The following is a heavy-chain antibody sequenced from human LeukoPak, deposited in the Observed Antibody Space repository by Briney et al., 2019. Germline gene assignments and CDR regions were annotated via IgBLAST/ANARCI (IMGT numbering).Heavy chain of an antibody. CDR1: GFTFSSYG. D-gene: IGHD1-1*01. V-gene: IGHV3-30*18. CDR3: AKDVAGTNWFDP. Sequence: GGSLRLSCAASGFTFSSYGMHWVRQAPGKGLEWVAVISYDGSNKYYADSVKGRFTISRDNSKNTLYLQMNSLRAEDTAVYYCAKDVAGTNWFDPWGQGTLVTVSS. J-gene: IGHJ5*02. CDR2: ISYDGSNK.